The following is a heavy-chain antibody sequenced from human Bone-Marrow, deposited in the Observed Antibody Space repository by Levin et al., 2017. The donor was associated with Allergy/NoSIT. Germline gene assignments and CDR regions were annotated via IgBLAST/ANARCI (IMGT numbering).Heavy chain of an antibody. CDR2: IHYSGNT. D-gene: IGHD5-12*01. Sequence: LRLSCTVSGDSLSSGGYYWSWIRQHPGKGLEWIGYIHYSGNTHYNPSLKSRVNMSIDTSENKFSLILTSVTAADTAVYYCTRERGYGDPDYWGQGSLVTVSS. V-gene: IGHV4-31*03. J-gene: IGHJ4*02. CDR3: TRERGYGDPDY. CDR1: GDSLSSGGYY.